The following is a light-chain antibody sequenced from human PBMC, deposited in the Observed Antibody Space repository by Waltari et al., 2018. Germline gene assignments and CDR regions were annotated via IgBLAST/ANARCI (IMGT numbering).Light chain of an antibody. J-gene: IGKJ1*01. Sequence: EIVLTQSPATLSLSPGERATLSCRASQNIGNYLAWYQQKPGQAPRLLIFDASNRATGIPARLNGGGFGTDFTLTISSLEPEDFAVYYCQQRTNWPPWTFGQGTKVEVK. CDR1: QNIGNY. CDR3: QQRTNWPPWT. V-gene: IGKV3-11*01. CDR2: DAS.